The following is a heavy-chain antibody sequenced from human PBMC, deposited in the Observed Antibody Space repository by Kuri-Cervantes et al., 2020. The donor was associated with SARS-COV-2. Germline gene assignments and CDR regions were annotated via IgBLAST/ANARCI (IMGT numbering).Heavy chain of an antibody. V-gene: IGHV4-59*01. Sequence: GSLRLSCSVSGGSISSYYWSWIRQPPGKGLEWIGNIYFTGNTNYNPALGSRVTISIDTHKNQFSLMLGSLTAADTAVYYCARRFGDYGQFDYWGQGTLVTVSS. D-gene: IGHD2-21*01. CDR1: GGSISSYY. CDR2: IYFTGNT. J-gene: IGHJ4*02. CDR3: ARRFGDYGQFDY.